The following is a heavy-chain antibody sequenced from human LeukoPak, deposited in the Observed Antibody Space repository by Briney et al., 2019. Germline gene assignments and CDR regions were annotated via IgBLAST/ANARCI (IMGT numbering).Heavy chain of an antibody. CDR3: ARGMTTVTTMGAFDI. V-gene: IGHV1-69*13. J-gene: IGHJ3*02. D-gene: IGHD4-17*01. Sequence: ASVKVSCKASGGTFSSYAISWVRQAPGQGLEWMGGIIPIFGTANYAQKFQGRVTITADESTSTAYMELSSLRSEDTAVYYCARGMTTVTTMGAFDIWGQGTMVTVSS. CDR2: IIPIFGTA. CDR1: GGTFSSYA.